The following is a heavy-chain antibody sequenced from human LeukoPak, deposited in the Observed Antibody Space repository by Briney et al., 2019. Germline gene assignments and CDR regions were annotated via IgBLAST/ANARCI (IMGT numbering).Heavy chain of an antibody. CDR3: TTDYYYDGSGYCSWYFDI. CDR1: GFTFSTLSNAW. D-gene: IGHD3-22*01. V-gene: IGHV3-15*01. J-gene: IGHJ2*01. Sequence: GGSLRLSCAASGFTFSTLSNAWMSWVRPAPGKGLEWDRRIKRKTDGGTTDYAEPVKGRFTISRDTSKNTLYLQMNSLKTDDTAVYYCTTDYYYDGSGYCSWYFDIWGRGTLVTVSS. CDR2: IKRKTDGGTT.